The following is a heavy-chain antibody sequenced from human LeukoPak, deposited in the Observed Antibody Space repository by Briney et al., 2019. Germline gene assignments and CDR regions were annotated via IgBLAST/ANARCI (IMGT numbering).Heavy chain of an antibody. J-gene: IGHJ4*02. CDR2: FGSSGTI. CDR3: AGYGVYPY. Sequence: GGSLRLSCAASGFAVNTYDMHWGRQAPGEGPQWIAYFGSSGTIYDADSVRGRFTISRDSAKNSLYLQMNGLRVDDTAIYYCAGYGVYPYWGQGTPVTVSS. D-gene: IGHD5/OR15-5a*01. V-gene: IGHV3-48*01. CDR1: GFAVNTYD.